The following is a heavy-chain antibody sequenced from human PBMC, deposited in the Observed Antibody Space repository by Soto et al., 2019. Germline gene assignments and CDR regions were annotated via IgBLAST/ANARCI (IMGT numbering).Heavy chain of an antibody. CDR1: GGSISSYY. CDR3: ATERREEIHSGYDIDY. V-gene: IGHV4-4*07. CDR2: IYTSGST. J-gene: IGHJ4*02. D-gene: IGHD5-12*01. Sequence: PSETLSLTCTVSGGSISSYYWSWIRQPAGKGLEWIGRIYTSGSTDYNPSLRSRVTISIDTSKNQFSLKVTSVTAADTAVYYCATERREEIHSGYDIDYWGQGTLVTVYS.